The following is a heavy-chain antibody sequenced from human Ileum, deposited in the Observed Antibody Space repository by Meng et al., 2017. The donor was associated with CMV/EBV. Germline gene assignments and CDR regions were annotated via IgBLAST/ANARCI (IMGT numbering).Heavy chain of an antibody. V-gene: IGHV3-74*01. J-gene: IGHJ4*02. CDR2: INPDGSTT. Sequence: CAASGFTFSNYWMHWVRQVPGKGLVWVSRINPDGSTTNYADSVKGRFTISRDNAKNTVYLQLNSPRADDTAVYYCARGGSDSPRGHDYWGQGTLVTV. D-gene: IGHD2-15*01. CDR3: ARGGSDSPRGHDY. CDR1: GFTFSNYW.